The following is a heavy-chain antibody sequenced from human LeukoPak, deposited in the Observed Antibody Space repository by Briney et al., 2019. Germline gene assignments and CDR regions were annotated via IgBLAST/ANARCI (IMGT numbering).Heavy chain of an antibody. V-gene: IGHV4-30-4*08. CDR2: IYYSGST. CDR1: GGSISSGDYY. Sequence: PSQTLSLTCTVSGGSISSGDYYWSWICQPPGKGLEWIGYIYYSGSTYYNPSLKSRITISVDTSKNQFSLKLSSVTAADTAVYYCAREAFCSGGGCYSERAYDIWGQGTMVTVSS. D-gene: IGHD2-15*01. J-gene: IGHJ3*02. CDR3: AREAFCSGGGCYSERAYDI.